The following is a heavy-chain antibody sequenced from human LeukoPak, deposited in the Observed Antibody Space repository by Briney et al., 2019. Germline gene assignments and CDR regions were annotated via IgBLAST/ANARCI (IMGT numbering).Heavy chain of an antibody. D-gene: IGHD3-10*01. V-gene: IGHV4-34*01. CDR3: ARGLAGSGMDY. J-gene: IGHJ4*02. CDR2: INYSGSS. Sequence: SETLSLTCAVYGGSLGGYYWSWIRQPPGKGLEWIGEINYSGSSNYKPSLKSRVTISVDTSKNQFSLKLSSVTAADTAVYYCARGLAGSGMDYWGQGTLVTVSS. CDR1: GGSLGGYY.